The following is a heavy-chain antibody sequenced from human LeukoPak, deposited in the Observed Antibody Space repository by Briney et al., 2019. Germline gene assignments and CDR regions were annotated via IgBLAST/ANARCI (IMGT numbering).Heavy chain of an antibody. V-gene: IGHV3-23*01. J-gene: IGHJ4*02. CDR3: ARGMLWFGEAYFDY. D-gene: IGHD3-10*01. CDR2: ISGSGGST. Sequence: PGGSLRLSCAASGFTFSSYAMSWVRQAPGKGLEWVSAISGSGGSTYYADSVKGRFTISRDNSKNTLYLQMNSLRAEDTAVYYCARGMLWFGEAYFDYWGQGTLVTVSS. CDR1: GFTFSSYA.